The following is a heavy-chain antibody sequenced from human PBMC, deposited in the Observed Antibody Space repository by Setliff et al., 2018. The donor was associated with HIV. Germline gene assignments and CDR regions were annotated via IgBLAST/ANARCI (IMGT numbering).Heavy chain of an antibody. Sequence: PSETLSLTCTVSGGSMRSRSDYWGWIRQAPGKGLEWIVIFYYGGSTYYNPSLKSRVTISVDKSKNQFSLKLSSVTAADTAVYYCARMSISSGYDYSEDWGQGTLVTVSS. CDR3: ARMSISSGYDYSED. V-gene: IGHV4-39*01. D-gene: IGHD5-12*01. CDR1: GGSMRSRSDY. CDR2: FYYGGST. J-gene: IGHJ4*02.